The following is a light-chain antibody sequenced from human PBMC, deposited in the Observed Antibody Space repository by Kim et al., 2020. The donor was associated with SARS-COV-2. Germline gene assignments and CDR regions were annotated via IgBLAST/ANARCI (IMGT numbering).Light chain of an antibody. J-gene: IGKJ1*01. Sequence: EIVLTQSPATLSSSPGERVTLSCRASQNVRTYLAWYQQKAGQAPRLLIYNASNRATGIPARFSGSGSGTDFTLTISSLEPEDFVVYYCQLRSNWPPWTFGQGTKVDIK. CDR2: NAS. CDR3: QLRSNWPPWT. V-gene: IGKV3-11*01. CDR1: QNVRTY.